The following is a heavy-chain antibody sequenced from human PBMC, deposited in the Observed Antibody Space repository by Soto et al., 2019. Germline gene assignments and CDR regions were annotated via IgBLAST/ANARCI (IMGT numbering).Heavy chain of an antibody. V-gene: IGHV3-23*01. D-gene: IGHD2-8*01. J-gene: IGHJ4*02. CDR2: ISGSGGST. CDR1: VFTFSSYA. CDR3: AKNTEACTTYYFDY. Sequence: EVQLLESAGGLVQPGGSLRLSCAASVFTFSSYAMSWFRQYPGKGLEWVSAISGSGGSTYYADSVKVRFTLTRDNSKNTLYLQMNSMRAEDTAVYYCAKNTEACTTYYFDYWGQGTMVTVSS.